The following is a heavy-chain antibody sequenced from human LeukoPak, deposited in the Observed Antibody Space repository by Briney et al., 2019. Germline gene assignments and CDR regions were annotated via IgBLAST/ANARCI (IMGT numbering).Heavy chain of an antibody. Sequence: ASVKVSCKASGYTFTSYGISWVRQAPGQGLEWMGWISAYNGNTNYAQKFQGRVTMTRNTSISTAYMELSSLRSEDTAVYYCARGPKHDYWGQGTLVTVSS. CDR3: ARGPKHDY. V-gene: IGHV1-18*01. CDR2: ISAYNGNT. CDR1: GYTFTSYG. J-gene: IGHJ4*02.